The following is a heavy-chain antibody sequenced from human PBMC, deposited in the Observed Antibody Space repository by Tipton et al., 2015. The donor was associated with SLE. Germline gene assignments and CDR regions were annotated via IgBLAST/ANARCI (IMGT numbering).Heavy chain of an antibody. D-gene: IGHD3-10*01. Sequence: LRLSCTVSGDSISRGIYYWAWIRQPPGKGLEWIAQIYRTGLTKYSPSLHSRVSISLNTSVNQFSLNLASVTAADTAVYYCAGGEGNGSGLAWGQGILVTVSS. CDR3: AGGEGNGSGLA. J-gene: IGHJ5*02. CDR1: GDSISRGIYY. CDR2: IYRTGLT. V-gene: IGHV4-39*07.